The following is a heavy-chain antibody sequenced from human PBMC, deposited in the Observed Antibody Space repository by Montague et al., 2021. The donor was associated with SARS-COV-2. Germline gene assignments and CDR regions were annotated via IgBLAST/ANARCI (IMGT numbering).Heavy chain of an antibody. V-gene: IGHV4-39*02. CDR3: ARPRSVSGWFYFDD. J-gene: IGHJ4*02. Sequence: SETLSLTCIVSGESIDRDTYYWGWIRQSPGKGLEWIGSLSSSGSTYYNPSLRSRVTISMDTSKNHFSLKVNSVTATDTAVYFCARPRSVSGWFYFDDWGQGTLGSVSS. CDR2: LSSSGST. D-gene: IGHD6-19*01. CDR1: GESIDRDTYY.